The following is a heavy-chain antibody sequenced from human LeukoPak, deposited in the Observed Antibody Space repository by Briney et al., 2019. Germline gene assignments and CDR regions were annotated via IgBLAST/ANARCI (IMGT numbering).Heavy chain of an antibody. D-gene: IGHD3-10*01. V-gene: IGHV3-21*01. CDR2: ISTSSIYI. Sequence: GGSLRLSCAASGFTLSSYSMNWVRQAPGKGLEWVSSISTSSIYIYYADSMKGRFTISRDNARNSLYLQMNSLRAEDTAVYYCARGPTMVRGATGFDPWGQGTLVTVSS. CDR1: GFTLSSYS. J-gene: IGHJ5*02. CDR3: ARGPTMVRGATGFDP.